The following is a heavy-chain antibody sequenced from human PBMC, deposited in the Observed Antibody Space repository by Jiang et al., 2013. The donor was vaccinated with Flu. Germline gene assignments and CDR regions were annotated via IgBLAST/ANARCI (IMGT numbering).Heavy chain of an antibody. CDR2: IYPSDSST. J-gene: IGHJ4*02. CDR1: GFSFTPTG. CDR3: ARAANYGDYVGYFDY. Sequence: GAEVKXPGESLKISXKGSGFSFTPTGSGWVRQMPGKGLEWMGIIYPSDSSTRYSPSFQGQVTISADKSISTAYLQWSSLKASDTAMYYCARAANYGDYVGYFDYWGQGTLVTVSS. V-gene: IGHV5-51*03. D-gene: IGHD4-17*01.